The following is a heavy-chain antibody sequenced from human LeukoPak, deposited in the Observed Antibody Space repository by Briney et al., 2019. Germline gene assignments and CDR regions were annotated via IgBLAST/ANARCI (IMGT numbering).Heavy chain of an antibody. D-gene: IGHD3-22*01. J-gene: IGHJ4*02. Sequence: SEALSLTCTVSGGSINSGAYYWSWIRQHPGKGLEWIGYIYYSGSTYYNPSLKSRVTISVDTSRNQFSLKLSSVTAADTAVYYCARSSGYWNFDYWGQGTLVTVSS. CDR3: ARSSGYWNFDY. V-gene: IGHV4-31*03. CDR1: GGSINSGAYY. CDR2: IYYSGST.